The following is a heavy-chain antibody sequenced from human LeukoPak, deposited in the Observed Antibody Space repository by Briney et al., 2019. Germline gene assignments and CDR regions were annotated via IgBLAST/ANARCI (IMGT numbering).Heavy chain of an antibody. CDR2: IIPIFGTA. J-gene: IGHJ5*02. CDR3: AREGSTGVSEFDR. V-gene: IGHV1-69*05. Sequence: SVKVSCKASGGTFSSYAISWVRQAPGQGLEWMGGIIPIFGTANYAQKFQGRVTITTDESTSTAYMELSSLRSEDTAVYYCAREGSTGVSEFDRWGQGTLVTVSS. D-gene: IGHD2-2*01. CDR1: GGTFSSYA.